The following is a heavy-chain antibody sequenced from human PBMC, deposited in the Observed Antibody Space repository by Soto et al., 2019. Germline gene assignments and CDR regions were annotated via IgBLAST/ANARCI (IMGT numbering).Heavy chain of an antibody. V-gene: IGHV3-48*02. D-gene: IGHD6-13*01. J-gene: IGHJ6*02. Sequence: GVSLRLSCAASGFTFSSYSMNWVRQAPGKGLEWVSYISSSSSTIYYADSVKGRFTISRDNAKNSLYLQMNSLRDEDTAVYYCARDPGYSSSWYDYYYYGMDVWGQGTTVTVSS. CDR2: ISSSSSTI. CDR3: ARDPGYSSSWYDYYYYGMDV. CDR1: GFTFSSYS.